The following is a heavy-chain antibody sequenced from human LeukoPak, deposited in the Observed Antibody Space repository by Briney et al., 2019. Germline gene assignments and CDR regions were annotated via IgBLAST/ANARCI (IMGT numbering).Heavy chain of an antibody. CDR1: GGSISGTNW. V-gene: IGHV4/OR15-8*02. J-gene: IGHJ4*02. CDR2: ISLAGQT. Sequence: SETLSLTCGVSGGSISGTNWWSWVRQPPGQGLEWIGEISLAGQTNYNPSLNGRVTMSLDKSSNQLSLHLTSVTAADTATYFCSRESGPFCPFGYWGQGTLVIISS. D-gene: IGHD1-26*01. CDR3: SRESGPFCPFGY.